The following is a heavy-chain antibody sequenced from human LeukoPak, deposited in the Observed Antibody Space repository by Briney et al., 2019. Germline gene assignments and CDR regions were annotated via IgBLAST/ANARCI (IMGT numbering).Heavy chain of an antibody. Sequence: GGSLRLSCAASGFTFSRYAMSWARQAPGKRLQWVSAISGSGSSTYYADSVKGRFTISRDNSKNTLFLQMNSLRAEDTAVYYCATGKKVDGTYGPDCWGRGSLVTVSS. D-gene: IGHD1-26*01. CDR3: ATGKKVDGTYGPDC. V-gene: IGHV3-23*01. J-gene: IGHJ4*02. CDR1: GFTFSRYA. CDR2: ISGSGSST.